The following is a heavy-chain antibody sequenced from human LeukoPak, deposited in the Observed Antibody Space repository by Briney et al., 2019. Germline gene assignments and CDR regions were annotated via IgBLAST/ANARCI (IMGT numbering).Heavy chain of an antibody. CDR1: GGSISSYY. CDR2: IYTSGST. Sequence: SETLSLTCTVSGGSISSYYWSWIRQPAGKGLEWIGRIYTSGSTNYNPSLKSRVTMSVDTSKNQFSLKLSSVTAADTAVYYCARECCSGGSCYQDYWGQGTLVTVSS. V-gene: IGHV4-4*07. D-gene: IGHD2-15*01. CDR3: ARECCSGGSCYQDY. J-gene: IGHJ4*02.